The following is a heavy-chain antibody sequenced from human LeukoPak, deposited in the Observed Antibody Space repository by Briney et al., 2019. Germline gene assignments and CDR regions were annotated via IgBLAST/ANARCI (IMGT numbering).Heavy chain of an antibody. D-gene: IGHD4-23*01. J-gene: IGHJ6*02. CDR3: ARVNGYGGVLYYGMDV. V-gene: IGHV4-4*07. Sequence: SETLSLTCTVSGGSISSYYWSWIRQPAGKGLEWIGRIYTSGSTNYNPSLKSRVTMSVDTSKNQSSLKLSSVTAADTAVYYCARVNGYGGVLYYGMDVWGQGTTVTVSS. CDR2: IYTSGST. CDR1: GGSISSYY.